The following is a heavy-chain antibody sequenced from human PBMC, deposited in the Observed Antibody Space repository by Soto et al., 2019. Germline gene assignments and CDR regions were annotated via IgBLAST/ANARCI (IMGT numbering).Heavy chain of an antibody. V-gene: IGHV1-18*01. D-gene: IGHD6-13*01. J-gene: IGHJ6*02. Sequence: QVQLEQSGAEVKKPGASVKVSFKSSGYSFTSYDISWVREAPGQGLEWMGWISAYNGNTNYAQKLQGRVTMTTDTSTSTAYMELRSLRSDDTAVYYCASFSIAATDPYGMDVWGQGTTVTVSS. CDR1: GYSFTSYD. CDR2: ISAYNGNT. CDR3: ASFSIAATDPYGMDV.